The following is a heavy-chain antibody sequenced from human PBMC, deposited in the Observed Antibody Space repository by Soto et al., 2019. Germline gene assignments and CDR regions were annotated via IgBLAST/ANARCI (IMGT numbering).Heavy chain of an antibody. D-gene: IGHD3-10*01. CDR3: ATDLGVALAPLSILYFQQ. Sequence: SVNVSCKVSGYSLNELCMHWVRQPPGKGLEWIGGFDPEEGKMIYAQNFQGRVTMTEDTSTDTAYMELNSLTSEDTAIYYCATDLGVALAPLSILYFQQWGQGTVVTVSS. J-gene: IGHJ1*01. CDR2: FDPEEGKM. V-gene: IGHV1-24*01. CDR1: GYSLNELC.